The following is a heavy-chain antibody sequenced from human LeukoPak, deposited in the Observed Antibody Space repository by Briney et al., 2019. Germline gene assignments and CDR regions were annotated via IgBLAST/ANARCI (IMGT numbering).Heavy chain of an antibody. Sequence: GGSLRLSCSASGFTFSSYAMHWVRQAPGKGLEYVSSISSNGGSTYYADSVKGRFNISRDNSKNTLFLQMSSLRTEDTAVYYCASPYSGYDYNFDHWGQGTLVTVSS. J-gene: IGHJ4*02. D-gene: IGHD5-12*01. CDR1: GFTFSSYA. CDR3: ASPYSGYDYNFDH. V-gene: IGHV3-64D*06. CDR2: ISSNGGST.